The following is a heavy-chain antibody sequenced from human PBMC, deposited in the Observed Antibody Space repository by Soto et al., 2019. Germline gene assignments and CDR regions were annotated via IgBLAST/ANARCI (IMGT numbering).Heavy chain of an antibody. CDR3: TAGKLYPSLDFDY. CDR1: GFTFGDYT. J-gene: IGHJ4*02. CDR2: IRSKAYGGTT. D-gene: IGHD2-8*01. Sequence: GSLRLSCTASGFTFGDYTLILVRHSPFKWREWVGFIRSKAYGGTTEYAASVKGRFTISRDDSKSIAYLQMNSLKTEDTAVYYCTAGKLYPSLDFDYWGQGTLVTVSS. V-gene: IGHV3-49*04.